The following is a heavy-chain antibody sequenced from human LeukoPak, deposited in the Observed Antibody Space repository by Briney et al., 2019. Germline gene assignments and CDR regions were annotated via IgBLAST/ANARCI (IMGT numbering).Heavy chain of an antibody. Sequence: SETLSLTCTVSGGSISSGSYCWSWIRQPAGKGLEWIGRIYTSGSTNYNPSLKSRVTISVDTSKNQFSLKLSSVTAADTAVYYCARDSYDAFDIWGQGTMVTVSS. V-gene: IGHV4-61*02. CDR1: GGSISSGSYC. CDR2: IYTSGST. J-gene: IGHJ3*02. CDR3: ARDSYDAFDI.